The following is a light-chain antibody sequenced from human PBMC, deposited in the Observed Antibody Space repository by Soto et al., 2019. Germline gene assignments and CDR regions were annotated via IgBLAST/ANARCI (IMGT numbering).Light chain of an antibody. J-gene: IGKJ1*01. CDR1: QMLNIS. Sequence: EIVLTQSPATLSLSPGEKVTFSARPVQMLNISLAWYQQKPGQAPRLLMFDASNRATGIPARFSGSGSGTDFTLTISSLEPEDFAVYYCQQRSNWAPTFGQGTKVEIK. V-gene: IGKV3-11*01. CDR3: QQRSNWAPT. CDR2: DAS.